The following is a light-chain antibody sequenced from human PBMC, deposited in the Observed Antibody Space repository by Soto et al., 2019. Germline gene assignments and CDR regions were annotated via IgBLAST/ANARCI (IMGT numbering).Light chain of an antibody. V-gene: IGLV1-44*01. CDR2: SNT. CDR1: SSNIGSDT. J-gene: IGLJ1*01. CDR3: AAWDYSLTGYV. Sequence: QSVLTQPPSASGSPGQRVTISCSGSSSNIGSDTVNWYQQLPGTAPKLLIYSNTNQHSGVPDRCSGSKSGTSAALAISGLQSADEADYYCAAWDYSLTGYVFGTGTKVTVL.